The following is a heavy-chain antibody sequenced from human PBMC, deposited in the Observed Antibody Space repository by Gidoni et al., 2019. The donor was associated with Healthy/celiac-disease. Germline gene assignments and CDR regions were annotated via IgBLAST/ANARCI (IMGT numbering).Heavy chain of an antibody. D-gene: IGHD5-12*01. CDR1: GFTFSSYS. Sequence: EVQLVESGGGLVKPGGSLRLSCAASGFTFSSYSMNWVRQAPGKGLEWVSSISSSSSYIYYADSVKGRFTISRDNAKNSLYLQMNSLRAEDTAVYYCARAGFHSGYDPEPFDYWGQGTLVTVSS. J-gene: IGHJ4*02. CDR2: ISSSSSYI. CDR3: ARAGFHSGYDPEPFDY. V-gene: IGHV3-21*01.